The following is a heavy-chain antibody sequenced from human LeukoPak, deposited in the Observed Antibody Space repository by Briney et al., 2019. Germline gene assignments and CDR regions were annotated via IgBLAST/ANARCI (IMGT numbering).Heavy chain of an antibody. CDR3: AKILATNYDYVWGTEDY. D-gene: IGHD3-16*01. CDR2: ISYDGSNK. J-gene: IGHJ4*02. CDR1: GFTFSSYA. V-gene: IGHV3-30*04. Sequence: GGSLRLSCAASGFTFSSYAMHWVRQAPGKGLEWVAAISYDGSNKYSADSVKGRFTISRDNSKNTLYLQMNSLRAEDTAVYYCAKILATNYDYVWGTEDYWGQGTLVTVSS.